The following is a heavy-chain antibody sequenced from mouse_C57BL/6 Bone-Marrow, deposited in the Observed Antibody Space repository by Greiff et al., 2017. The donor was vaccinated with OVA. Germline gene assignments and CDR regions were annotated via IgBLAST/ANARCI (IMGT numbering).Heavy chain of an antibody. Sequence: QVQLQQSGAELMKPGASVKLSCKATGYTFTGYWIEWVKQRPGHGLEWIGEIYPGNGSTNYNQKFKGKATLTADTSSSTAYMQLSSLTTEDSAVYYCATGCGSSDVWFAYWGQGTLVTVSA. CDR3: ATGCGSSDVWFAY. D-gene: IGHD1-1*01. CDR2: IYPGNGST. J-gene: IGHJ3*01. CDR1: GYTFTGYW. V-gene: IGHV1-9*01.